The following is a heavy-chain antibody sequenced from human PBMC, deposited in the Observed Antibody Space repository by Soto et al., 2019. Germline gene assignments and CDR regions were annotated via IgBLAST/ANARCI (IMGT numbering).Heavy chain of an antibody. J-gene: IGHJ6*02. V-gene: IGHV3-23*01. CDR1: GFTFSSYA. Sequence: GGSLRLSCAASGFTFSSYAMSWVRQSPGKGLEWVSAISGSGGSTYYADSVKGRFTISRDNSKNTLYLQMNSLRAEDTAVYYCAKDDKGLRYFDWLFTPPLSDYGMDVWGQGTTVTVSS. CDR3: AKDDKGLRYFDWLFTPPLSDYGMDV. D-gene: IGHD3-9*01. CDR2: ISGSGGST.